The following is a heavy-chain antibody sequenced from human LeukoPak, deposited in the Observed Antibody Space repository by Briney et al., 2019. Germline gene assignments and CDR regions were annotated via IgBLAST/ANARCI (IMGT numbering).Heavy chain of an antibody. CDR2: IYYSGST. CDR1: GGSMSPYH. V-gene: IGHV4-59*08. D-gene: IGHD6-19*01. CDR3: ARAVSGRFDY. J-gene: IGHJ4*02. Sequence: SETLSLTCTVSGGSMSPYHWGWIRQPPGKGLEWTGYIYYSGSTNYNPSLKSRVAISVDTSKNQFSLKLSSVTAADTAIYYCARAVSGRFDYWGQGTLVTVSS.